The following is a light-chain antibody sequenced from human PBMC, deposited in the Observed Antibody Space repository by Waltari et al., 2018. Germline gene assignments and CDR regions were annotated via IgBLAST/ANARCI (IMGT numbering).Light chain of an antibody. CDR1: SRDVGGYNY. V-gene: IGLV2-11*01. CDR3: CSYAGSYTFV. Sequence: QSALTQPRSVSVSPGQSVTISFTGTSRDVGGYNYVPWYQQHPGNAPKLKIYDVSKRPSGVPDRFSGSKSGNTASLTISGLQAEDEADYYCCSYAGSYTFVFGTGTKVTVL. J-gene: IGLJ1*01. CDR2: DVS.